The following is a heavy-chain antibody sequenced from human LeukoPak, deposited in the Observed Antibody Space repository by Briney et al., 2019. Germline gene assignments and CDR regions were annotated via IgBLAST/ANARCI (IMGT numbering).Heavy chain of an antibody. CDR1: GFTFSTYW. CDR3: TFGSGSSH. CDR2: INQDGREK. D-gene: IGHD3-10*01. Sequence: GGSLRLSCAASGFTFSTYWMSWVRQAPGRGLEWVANINQDGREKYYVDSMEGRFTISRDNAKNSLYLQMNSLRAEDTAVYYCTFGSGSSHWGQGTLVTVSS. V-gene: IGHV3-7*01. J-gene: IGHJ1*01.